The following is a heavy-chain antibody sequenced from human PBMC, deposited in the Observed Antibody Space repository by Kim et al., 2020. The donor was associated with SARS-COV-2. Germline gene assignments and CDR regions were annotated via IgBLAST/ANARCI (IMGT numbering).Heavy chain of an antibody. V-gene: IGHV3-23*01. CDR3: AKWGAREYNFDY. J-gene: IGHJ4*02. D-gene: IGHD6-6*01. Sequence: YYADSVKGRFTISRDNSKNTLYLQMNSLRAEDTAVYYCAKWGAREYNFDYWGQGTLVTVSS.